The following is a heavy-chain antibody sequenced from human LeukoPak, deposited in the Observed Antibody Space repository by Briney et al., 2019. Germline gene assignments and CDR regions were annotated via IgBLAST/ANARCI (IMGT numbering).Heavy chain of an antibody. D-gene: IGHD4-17*01. CDR2: IYHSGST. V-gene: IGHV4-38-2*02. J-gene: IGHJ4*02. CDR1: GYSISSGYY. CDR3: ATGYGDFRVEGRYFYS. Sequence: KTSETLSLTCTVSGYSISSGYYWGWIRQPPGKGLEWIGNIYHSGSTYYNPSLKSRVTISVDTSKNQFSLKLNSVTAADTAVYYCATGYGDFRVEGRYFYSWGQGTLVTVSS.